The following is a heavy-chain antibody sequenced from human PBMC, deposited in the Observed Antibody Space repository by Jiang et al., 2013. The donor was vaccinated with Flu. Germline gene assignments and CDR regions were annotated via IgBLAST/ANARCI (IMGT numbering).Heavy chain of an antibody. Sequence: ALLKPSETLSLTCTVSGGSISSSSYYWGWIRQPPGKGLEWIGSIYYSGSTYYNPSLKSRVTISVDTSKNQFSLKLSSVTATDTAVYYCARRVRQPPTLVAGFDPWGQGTLVTVSS. CDR3: ARRVRQPPTLVAGFDP. V-gene: IGHV4-39*01. D-gene: IGHD3-10*01. CDR1: GGSISSSSYY. CDR2: IYYSGST. J-gene: IGHJ5*02.